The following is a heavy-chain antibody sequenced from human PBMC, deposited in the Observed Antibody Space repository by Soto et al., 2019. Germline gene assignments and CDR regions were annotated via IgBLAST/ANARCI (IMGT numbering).Heavy chain of an antibody. J-gene: IGHJ2*01. CDR1: GFTFSSYA. D-gene: IGHD3-9*01. CDR3: AIFWQVAVSSEFYAFSTRRSSDL. V-gene: IGHV3-30-3*01. Sequence: GGSLRLSCAASGFTFSSYAMHWVRQAPGKGLEWVAVISYDGSNKYYADSVKGRSTISRDNSKNTLYLQMNSLRAEDTALYYCAIFWQVAVSSEFYAFSTRRSSDL. CDR2: ISYDGSNK.